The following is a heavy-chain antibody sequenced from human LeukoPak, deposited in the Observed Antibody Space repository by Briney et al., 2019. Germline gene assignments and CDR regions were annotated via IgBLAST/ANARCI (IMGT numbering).Heavy chain of an antibody. V-gene: IGHV1-18*01. CDR1: GYTFTSYG. J-gene: IGHJ5*02. Sequence: GASVKVSCKAYGYTFTSYGISWVRQAPGRGLEWMGWISAYNGNTNYAQKLQGRVTMTTDTSTSTAYMELRSLRSDDTAVYYCARTASSSHWFDPWGQGALVTVSS. CDR2: ISAYNGNT. D-gene: IGHD6-6*01. CDR3: ARTASSSHWFDP.